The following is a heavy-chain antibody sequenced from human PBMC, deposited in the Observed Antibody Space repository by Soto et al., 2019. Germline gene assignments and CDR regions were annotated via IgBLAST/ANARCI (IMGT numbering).Heavy chain of an antibody. D-gene: IGHD2-2*01. CDR1: GFSFSGSA. J-gene: IGHJ4*02. CDR2: ISGGGGST. Sequence: GGSLRLSCAASGFSFSGSAMSWVRQAPGKGLEWVSAISGGGGSTYHADSVKGRFTISRDNSKNTLYLHMNSLSAEDTAIYYCAKHARGHQLLCYLDYWGQGTLVTVSS. CDR3: AKHARGHQLLCYLDY. V-gene: IGHV3-23*01.